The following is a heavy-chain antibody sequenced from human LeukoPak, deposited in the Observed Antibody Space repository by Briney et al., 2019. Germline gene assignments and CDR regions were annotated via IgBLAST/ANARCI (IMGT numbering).Heavy chain of an antibody. V-gene: IGHV1-18*01. CDR3: ARGQTNRLLWVGELLSNIDPFDY. CDR2: ISGYNGKA. J-gene: IGHJ4*02. Sequence: ASVKVSCKASGGTFSTSSINWVRQAPGQGLEWMGWISGYNGKANYVQKFQGRVTMTTDTSTSTAYMELRSLRSDDTAVYYCARGQTNRLLWVGELLSNIDPFDYWGQGTLVTVSS. CDR1: GGTFSTSS. D-gene: IGHD3-10*01.